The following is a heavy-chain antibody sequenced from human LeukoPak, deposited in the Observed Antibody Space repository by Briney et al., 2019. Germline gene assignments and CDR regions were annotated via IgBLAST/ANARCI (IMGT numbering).Heavy chain of an antibody. CDR3: ARDQYDTWSRRGNFDS. J-gene: IGHJ4*02. Sequence: GRSLRLSCVASGFTFGKYWMSWVRQAPGKGLEWVANIKLDGSEKNYVDSVKGRFTISRDNTKNSLYLQMNSLRAEDTAVFYCARDQYDTWSRRGNFDSWGQGTLVIVSS. V-gene: IGHV3-7*03. D-gene: IGHD3-3*01. CDR2: IKLDGSEK. CDR1: GFTFGKYW.